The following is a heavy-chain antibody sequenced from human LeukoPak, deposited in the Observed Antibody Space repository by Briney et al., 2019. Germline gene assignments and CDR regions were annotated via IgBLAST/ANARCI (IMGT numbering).Heavy chain of an antibody. V-gene: IGHV4-34*01. J-gene: IGHJ4*02. CDR1: GGSFSGYY. CDR2: INHSGST. D-gene: IGHD3-3*01. CDR3: ARGRVRGRFLEWPPFDY. Sequence: SETLSLTCAVYGGSFSGYYWSWIRQPPGKGLEWIGEINHSGSTNYNPSLKSRVTISVDTSKNQFSLKLSSVTAADTAVYYCARGRVRGRFLEWPPFDYWGQGTLVTVSS.